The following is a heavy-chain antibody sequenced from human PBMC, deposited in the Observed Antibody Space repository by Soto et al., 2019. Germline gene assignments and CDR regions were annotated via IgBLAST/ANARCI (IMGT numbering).Heavy chain of an antibody. CDR3: ARVVVVPSYYYYYYMDV. CDR2: IYYSGST. V-gene: IGHV4-59*01. J-gene: IGHJ6*03. D-gene: IGHD2-15*01. Sequence: PSETLSLTCTVSGGSISSYYWSWIRQPPGKGLEWIGYIYYSGSTNYNPSLKSRVTISVDTSKNQFSLKLSSVTAADTAVYYCARVVVVPSYYYYYYMDVWGKGTTVTVSS. CDR1: GGSISSYY.